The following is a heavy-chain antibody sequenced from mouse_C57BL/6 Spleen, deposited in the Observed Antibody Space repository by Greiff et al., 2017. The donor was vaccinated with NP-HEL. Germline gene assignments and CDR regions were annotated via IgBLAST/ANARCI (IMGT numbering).Heavy chain of an antibody. CDR2: IDPSDSYT. D-gene: IGHD2-1*01. Sequence: VQLQQSGAELVMPGASVKLSCKASGYTFTSYWMHWVKQRPGQGLEWIGEIDPSDSYTNYNQKFKGKSTLTVDKSSSTAYMQLSSLTSEDSAVYYWARYGNYVDWYFDVWGTGTTVTVSS. CDR1: GYTFTSYW. CDR3: ARYGNYVDWYFDV. V-gene: IGHV1-69*01. J-gene: IGHJ1*03.